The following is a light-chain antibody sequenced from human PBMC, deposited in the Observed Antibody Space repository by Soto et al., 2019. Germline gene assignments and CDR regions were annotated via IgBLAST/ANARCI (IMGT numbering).Light chain of an antibody. CDR1: SSDVGAYNY. CDR2: DVT. V-gene: IGLV2-14*03. J-gene: IGLJ3*02. Sequence: QSVLTQPASVSGSPGQSITISCTGTSSDVGAYNYVSWYQQLPDKAPKLMIYDVTYRPSGVSNRFSGSKSGNTASLTISGLQAEDEAEYFCSSYTTSSTLVFGGGTKLTVL. CDR3: SSYTTSSTLV.